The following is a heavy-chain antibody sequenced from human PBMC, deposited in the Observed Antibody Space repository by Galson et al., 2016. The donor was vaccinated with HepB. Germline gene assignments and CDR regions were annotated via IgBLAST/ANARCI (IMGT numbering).Heavy chain of an antibody. CDR2: IKQDGSEK. Sequence: SLRLSCAASGFSFSTYWMSWVRQAPGKGLEWVANIKQDGSEKYFVASVKGRFTISRDNAKNSLYLQMTSLGVEDTAVYYCARDIGSGSFHMGYCCYGMDVWGQGTTVIVSS. CDR1: GFSFSTYW. V-gene: IGHV3-7*03. J-gene: IGHJ6*02. CDR3: ARDIGSGSFHMGYCCYGMDV. D-gene: IGHD3-10*01.